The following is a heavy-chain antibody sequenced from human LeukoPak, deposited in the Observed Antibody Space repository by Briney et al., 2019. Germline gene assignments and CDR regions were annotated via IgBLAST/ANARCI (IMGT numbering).Heavy chain of an antibody. CDR3: ASPNYYGSGSYYNGFDY. CDR2: ISSSGSTI. J-gene: IGHJ4*02. D-gene: IGHD3-10*01. V-gene: IGHV3-11*01. CDR1: GFTFSDYY. Sequence: GGSLRLSCAASGFTFSDYYMSWIRQAPGKGLEWVSYISSSGSTIYYADSVKGRFTISRDNAKNSLYLQMNSLRAEDTAVYYCASPNYYGSGSYYNGFDYWGQGTLVTVSS.